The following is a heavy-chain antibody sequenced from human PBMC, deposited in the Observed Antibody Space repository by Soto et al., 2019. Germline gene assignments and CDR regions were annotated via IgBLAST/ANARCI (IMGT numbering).Heavy chain of an antibody. CDR1: GFTVNKAW. V-gene: IGHV3-15*01. CDR3: TAMRWNFWNTD. Sequence: GWSLRLSCVVSGFTVNKAWMGWVRQAPGKGLEWVGRVKSQADGGKAEYAAPVKDRFTISRDDSTNTVFLQMGNLKTEDTAVYYCTAMRWNFWNTDWGQGALVTVSS. D-gene: IGHD3-3*01. CDR2: VKSQADGGKA. J-gene: IGHJ4*02.